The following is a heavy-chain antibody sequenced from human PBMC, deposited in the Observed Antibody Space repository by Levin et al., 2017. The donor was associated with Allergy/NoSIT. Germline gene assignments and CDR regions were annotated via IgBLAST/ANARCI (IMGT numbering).Heavy chain of an antibody. CDR1: GGSFSGSY. Sequence: SQTLSLTCAVYGGSFSGSYWSWLRQPPGKGLEWIGEINHSGSTNYNPSLKSRVTISVDTSKNQFSLKLSSVTAADTAVYYCARGGTGLGYCSSTSCYKGGYYFDYWGQGTLVTVSS. V-gene: IGHV4-34*01. CDR3: ARGGTGLGYCSSTSCYKGGYYFDY. CDR2: INHSGST. J-gene: IGHJ4*02. D-gene: IGHD2-2*02.